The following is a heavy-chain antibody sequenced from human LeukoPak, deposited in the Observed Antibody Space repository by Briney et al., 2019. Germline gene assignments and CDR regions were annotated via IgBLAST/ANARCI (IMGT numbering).Heavy chain of an antibody. D-gene: IGHD6-19*01. CDR3: ASGAVALTY. J-gene: IGHJ4*02. V-gene: IGHV3-48*03. CDR2: ISSSGSTI. Sequence: GGSLRLSCAASGFTFSSYEMNWVRQAPGKGLEWVSYISSSGSTIYYADSVKDRFTISRDNAKNSLYLQMNSLRAEDTAVYYCASGAVALTYWGQGTLVTVSS. CDR1: GFTFSSYE.